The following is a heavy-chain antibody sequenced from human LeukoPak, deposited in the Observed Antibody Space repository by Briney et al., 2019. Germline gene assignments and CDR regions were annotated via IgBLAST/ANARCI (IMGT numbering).Heavy chain of an antibody. V-gene: IGHV1-8*03. CDR2: MNPNSGST. CDR3: ARRYCSGGSCYNSYYMDV. D-gene: IGHD2-15*01. Sequence: ASVKVSCKASGYTFTSYDINWVRQATGQGLEWMGWMNPNSGSTGYAQKFQGRVTITRNTSISTAYMELSSLRSEDTAVYYCARRYCSGGSCYNSYYMDVWGKGTTVTVSS. J-gene: IGHJ6*03. CDR1: GYTFTSYD.